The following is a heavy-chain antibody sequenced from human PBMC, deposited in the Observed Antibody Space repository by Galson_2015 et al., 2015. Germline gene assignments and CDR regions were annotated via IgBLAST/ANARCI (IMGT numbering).Heavy chain of an antibody. D-gene: IGHD4-17*01. CDR3: TRLEEPTRGLRPFP. V-gene: IGHV3-73*01. Sequence: LRLSCAASGFTFRGSAMHWVRQASGKGLEWVGRIRSKANSYATAYAASVKGRFTISRDDSKNTAYLQMNSLKTEDTAVYYCTRLEEPTRGLRPFPWGQGTLVTVSS. J-gene: IGHJ5*02. CDR1: GFTFRGSA. CDR2: IRSKANSYAT.